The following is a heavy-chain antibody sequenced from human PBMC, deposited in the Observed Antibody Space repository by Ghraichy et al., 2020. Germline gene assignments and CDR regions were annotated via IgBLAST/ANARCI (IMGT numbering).Heavy chain of an antibody. V-gene: IGHV4-4*02. D-gene: IGHD3-22*01. J-gene: IGHJ4*02. Sequence: SETLSLTCTVSCGSVNSNCWWPWLRQSPGKGLEWIGEINHGGNTYYNPSLKSPVTMSLDRSKNQFSLNLSSATAADTAVYYCAREWEVAYYDNCGYVRLEDGGRGPLVTVPS. CDR3: AREWEVAYYDNCGYVRLED. CDR2: INHGGNT. CDR1: CGSVNSNCW.